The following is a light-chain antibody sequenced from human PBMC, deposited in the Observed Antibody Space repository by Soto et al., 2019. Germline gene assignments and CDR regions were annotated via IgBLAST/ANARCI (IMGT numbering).Light chain of an antibody. J-gene: IGKJ2*01. CDR3: QQYGSSPPYT. Sequence: EVVLTQSPGTLSLSPGERATLSCRASQSVSNNYLAWYQQKPGQSPKLLIFGSSDRATGIPDRFSGSGSGTDFTLAIRSLEPDNGALYYCQQYGSSPPYTFGQGTKLEIK. CDR2: GSS. V-gene: IGKV3-20*01. CDR1: QSVSNNY.